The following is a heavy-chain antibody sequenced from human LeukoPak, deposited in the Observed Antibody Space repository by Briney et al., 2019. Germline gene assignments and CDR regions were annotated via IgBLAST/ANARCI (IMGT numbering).Heavy chain of an antibody. J-gene: IGHJ4*02. CDR2: MNPNSGNT. D-gene: IGHD2-2*01. V-gene: IGHV1-8*01. CDR1: GYTFTSYD. Sequence: GASVTVSFTSSGYTFTSYDINWVRQATGQGLEWMGWMNPNSGNTGYAQKFQGRVTMTRNTSISTAYMELSSLRSENTAVYYCARYCSSTSCNADDWGQGTLVTVSS. CDR3: ARYCSSTSCNADD.